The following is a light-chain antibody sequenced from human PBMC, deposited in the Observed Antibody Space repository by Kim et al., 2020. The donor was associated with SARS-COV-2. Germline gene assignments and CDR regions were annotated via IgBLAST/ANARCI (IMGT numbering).Light chain of an antibody. Sequence: NFMLTQPHSVSESPGKTVTISCTRSSDSIASNYVQWYQQRPGSAPTTVIYEDNQRPSGVPDRFSGSIDNSSNSASLTISGLKTEDEADYYCQSYDSSNPWVFGGGTQLTVL. CDR2: EDN. CDR1: SDSIASNY. V-gene: IGLV6-57*04. J-gene: IGLJ3*02. CDR3: QSYDSSNPWV.